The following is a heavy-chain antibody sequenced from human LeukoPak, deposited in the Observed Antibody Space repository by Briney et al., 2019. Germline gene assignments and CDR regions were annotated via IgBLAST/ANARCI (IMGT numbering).Heavy chain of an antibody. J-gene: IGHJ6*02. D-gene: IGHD5-24*01. Sequence: GGSLRLSCAASGFTLSSYEMNWVRQAPGKGLEWVSYISSSGSTIYYADSVKGRFTISRDNAKNSLYLQMNSLRAEDTAVYYCAREMATMSYYYYYYGMDVWGQGTTVTVSS. CDR3: AREMATMSYYYYYYGMDV. CDR1: GFTLSSYE. CDR2: ISSSGSTI. V-gene: IGHV3-48*03.